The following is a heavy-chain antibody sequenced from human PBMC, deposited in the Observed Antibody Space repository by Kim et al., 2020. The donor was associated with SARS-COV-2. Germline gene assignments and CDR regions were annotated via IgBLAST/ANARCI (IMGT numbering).Heavy chain of an antibody. D-gene: IGHD3-10*01. CDR2: IFDSGST. V-gene: IGHV4-59*13. Sequence: SETLSLTCTVSGGYLTDYYWRWIRQSPGKGLEWIGYIFDSGSTKYNPSLKSRATLSIDTSRNQFSLKLTSVTAADTAVYYCAREPAGVFRWFYPWGRGIQVTVSS. J-gene: IGHJ5*02. CDR3: AREPAGVFRWFYP. CDR1: GGYLTDYY.